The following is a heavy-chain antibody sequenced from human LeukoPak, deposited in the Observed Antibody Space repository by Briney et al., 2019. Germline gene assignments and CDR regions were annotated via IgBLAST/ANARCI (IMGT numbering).Heavy chain of an antibody. Sequence: GGSLRLSCAASGFTFSSYWMHWVRQAPGKGLVWLCRIFSDGSSTNYADSVKGRFTISRDNAKNTLYLQMNSLRAEDTAVYYCARGYYYDSSGSVAPFDYWGQGTLVTVSS. CDR1: GFTFSSYW. V-gene: IGHV3-74*01. CDR3: ARGYYYDSSGSVAPFDY. CDR2: IFSDGSST. D-gene: IGHD3-22*01. J-gene: IGHJ4*02.